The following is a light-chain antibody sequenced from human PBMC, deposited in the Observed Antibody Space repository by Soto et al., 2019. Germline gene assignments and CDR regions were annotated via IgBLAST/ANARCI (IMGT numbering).Light chain of an antibody. CDR1: QSVRTY. CDR3: QQGSHWLS. CDR2: DAS. J-gene: IGKJ4*01. V-gene: IGKV3-11*01. Sequence: EIVLTQSPVTLSLSPGERATLSCNASQSVRTYLAWYQQKPGQAPRLLIYDASTRATGTPARFSGSGTGTDFTLTISSLEPEDFAVYYCQQGSHWLSFGGGTKVEI.